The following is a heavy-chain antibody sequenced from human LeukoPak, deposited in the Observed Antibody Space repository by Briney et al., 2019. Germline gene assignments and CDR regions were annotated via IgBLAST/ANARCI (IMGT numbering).Heavy chain of an antibody. Sequence: PSETLSLTCAVYGGSFSGYYWSWIRQPPGKGLEWIGEINHSGGSNYNPSLKSRVTLSVDTSKKQLSLKLSSVTAADTAVYYCGRPFYCDSSANYNWFDPWGQGTLVTVSS. D-gene: IGHD3-22*01. CDR3: GRPFYCDSSANYNWFDP. CDR2: INHSGGS. CDR1: GGSFSGYY. J-gene: IGHJ5*02. V-gene: IGHV4-34*01.